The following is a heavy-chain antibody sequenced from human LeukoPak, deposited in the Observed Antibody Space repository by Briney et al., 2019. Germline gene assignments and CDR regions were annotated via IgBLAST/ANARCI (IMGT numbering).Heavy chain of an antibody. Sequence: ASVKVSCKASGYTFTSYDINWVRQAPGQGLELMGWINTNSGNATYAQGFTGRFVFSLDTSVSTAYLQISSLKAEDTAVYYCARDYTLTLGTTTYFQHWGQGTLVTVSS. J-gene: IGHJ1*01. CDR3: ARDYTLTLGTTTYFQH. CDR2: INTNSGNA. CDR1: GYTFTSYD. D-gene: IGHD1-7*01. V-gene: IGHV7-4-1*02.